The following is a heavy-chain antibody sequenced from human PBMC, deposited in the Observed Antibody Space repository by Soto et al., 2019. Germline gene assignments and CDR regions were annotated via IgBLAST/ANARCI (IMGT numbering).Heavy chain of an antibody. CDR3: ARHTPAISISDH. J-gene: IGHJ4*02. D-gene: IGHD2-15*01. CDR1: GGSISSSSYY. CDR2: IYYSGST. Sequence: QLQLQESGPGLVKPSETLSLTCTVSGGSISSSSYYWGWIRQPPGKGLEWIGSIYYSGSTYYNPSLKIRVTISADTSKNQSSLKLSSVTAADTAVYYCARHTPAISISDHWGQGTLVTVSS. V-gene: IGHV4-39*01.